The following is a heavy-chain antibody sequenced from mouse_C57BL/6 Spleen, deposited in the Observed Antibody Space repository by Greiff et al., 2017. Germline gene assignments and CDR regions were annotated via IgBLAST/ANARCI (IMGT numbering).Heavy chain of an antibody. CDR2: IYPGSGNT. Sequence: QVQLKESGPELVKPGASVKISCKASGYSFTSYYIHWVKQRPGQGLEWIGWIYPGSGNTKYNEKFKGKATLTADTSSSTAYMQLSSLTSEDSAVYSCARSGDSSGYVGAMDYWGQGTSVTVSS. D-gene: IGHD3-2*02. CDR1: GYSFTSYY. CDR3: ARSGDSSGYVGAMDY. J-gene: IGHJ4*01. V-gene: IGHV1-66*01.